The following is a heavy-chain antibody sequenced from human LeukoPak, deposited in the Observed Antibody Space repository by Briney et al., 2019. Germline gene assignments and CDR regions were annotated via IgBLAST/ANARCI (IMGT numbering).Heavy chain of an antibody. Sequence: PGGSLRLSCAASGFTFSSYAMSCVRQAPGKGLEWVSAISGSGGSTYYADSVKGRLTISRDNSTNTLNLKMNSLRAEDTAVYYCAKDNRGYCSRSSCHQGFDPGGEGTLVTVPS. J-gene: IGHJ5*02. CDR1: GFTFSSYA. D-gene: IGHD2-2*01. CDR2: ISGSGGST. V-gene: IGHV3-23*01. CDR3: AKDNRGYCSRSSCHQGFDP.